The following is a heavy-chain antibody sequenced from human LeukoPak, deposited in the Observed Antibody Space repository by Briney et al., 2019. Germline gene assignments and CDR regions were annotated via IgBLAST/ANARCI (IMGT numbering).Heavy chain of an antibody. CDR2: IYPGDSDA. Sequence: GESLKISCQGSGYNFNAYWIAWVRQLPGKGQEWMGIIYPGDSDARYSPSFQGQVTISADKSISTAYLQWSSLKASDTAMYYCARLHDYGANGYFDSWGQGNLVTVSS. V-gene: IGHV5-51*01. CDR3: ARLHDYGANGYFDS. D-gene: IGHD4-23*01. J-gene: IGHJ4*02. CDR1: GYNFNAYW.